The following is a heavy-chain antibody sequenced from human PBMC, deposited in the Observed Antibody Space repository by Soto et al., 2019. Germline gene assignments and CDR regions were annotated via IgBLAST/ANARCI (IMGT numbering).Heavy chain of an antibody. J-gene: IGHJ4*02. CDR3: ARDCRLAVTGTGGFDY. CDR2: IYDGGST. V-gene: IGHV4-31*03. D-gene: IGHD6-19*01. Sequence: SETLSLTCTVSGGSINSGGYYWSWIRQHPGKGLEWIGYIYDGGSTYYNPSLKSRVTISVDTSKNQFSLKLSSVTAADTAVYYCARDCRLAVTGTGGFDYWGQGTLVTVSS. CDR1: GGSINSGGYY.